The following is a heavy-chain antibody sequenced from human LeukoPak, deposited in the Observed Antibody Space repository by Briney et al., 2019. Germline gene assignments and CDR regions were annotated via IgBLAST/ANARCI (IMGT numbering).Heavy chain of an antibody. CDR2: INPNSGGT. V-gene: IGHV1-2*02. D-gene: IGHD3-9*01. CDR1: GYTFTGYY. CDR3: ARLGPLIRYFDWFQTGFFDY. Sequence: GASVKVSCKASGYTFTGYYMHWVRQAPGQGLEWMGWINPNSGGTNYAQKFQGRVTMTRDTSISTAYMELSRLRSDDTAVYYCARLGPLIRYFDWFQTGFFDYWGQGTLVTVSS. J-gene: IGHJ4*02.